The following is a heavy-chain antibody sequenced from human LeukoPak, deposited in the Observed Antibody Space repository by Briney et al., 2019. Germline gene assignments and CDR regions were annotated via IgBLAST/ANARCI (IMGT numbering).Heavy chain of an antibody. V-gene: IGHV3-9*01. CDR1: GFTFDDYG. J-gene: IGHJ6*02. Sequence: PGGSLRLSCAASGFTFDDYGMHWVRQAPGKGLEWVSGISWSSDILGYADSVKGRFSISRDNAKNSLYLQMNSLRAEDTALYYCARGGVTELYYGMDVWGQGTTVTVSS. CDR3: ARGGVTELYYGMDV. D-gene: IGHD3-16*01. CDR2: ISWSSDIL.